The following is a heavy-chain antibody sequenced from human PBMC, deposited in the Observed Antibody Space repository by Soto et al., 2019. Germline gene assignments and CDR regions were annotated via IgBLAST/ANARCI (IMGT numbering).Heavy chain of an antibody. CDR2: ISPSNGNT. J-gene: IGHJ1*01. Sequence: ASVKVSCKAYGYIFITYGISWVRQATGKGLEWMGRISPSNGNTHYAQHLQGRVTMTTDTSTRTPYPQVRSPNSNDTTVYDCTSVLDGSGSYYTAHWG. V-gene: IGHV1-18*01. CDR1: GYIFITYG. D-gene: IGHD3-10*01. CDR3: TSVLDGSGSYYTAH.